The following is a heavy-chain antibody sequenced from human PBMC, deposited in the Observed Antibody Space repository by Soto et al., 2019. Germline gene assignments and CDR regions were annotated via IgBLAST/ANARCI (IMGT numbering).Heavy chain of an antibody. CDR2: IPNEGSYK. J-gene: IGHJ3*02. CDR1: GFIFSNYG. CDR3: VRDDDRPANGLDI. Sequence: QAQLVESGGGVVQPGRSLGLSCAVSGFIFSNYGMHWVRQAPGKGLEWVAVIPNEGSYKHYVDSVKGRFTISRDNSKNTLYLEMNSLRVEDTAVYYCVRDDDRPANGLDIWGQGTMVTVSS. D-gene: IGHD2-8*01. V-gene: IGHV3-33*01.